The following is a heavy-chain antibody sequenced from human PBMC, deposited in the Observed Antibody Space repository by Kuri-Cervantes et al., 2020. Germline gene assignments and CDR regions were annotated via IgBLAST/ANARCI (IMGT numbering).Heavy chain of an antibody. J-gene: IGHJ5*02. Sequence: GESLKISCVASGFTFSVYSMNWVRQAPGKGLEWVSYISSSGSTIYYADSVKGRFTISRDNSKDTLYLQMNSLRAEDTAVYYCAKARDYGDYLNSFDPWGQGTLVTVSS. D-gene: IGHD4-17*01. V-gene: IGHV3-48*01. CDR3: AKARDYGDYLNSFDP. CDR1: GFTFSVYS. CDR2: ISSSGSTI.